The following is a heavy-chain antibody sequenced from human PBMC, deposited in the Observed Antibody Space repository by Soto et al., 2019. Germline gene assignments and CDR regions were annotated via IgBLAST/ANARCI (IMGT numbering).Heavy chain of an antibody. CDR3: ASFAAVAGTDAFDI. CDR1: GYTFTSYD. D-gene: IGHD6-19*01. V-gene: IGHV1-8*01. Sequence: GASVKVYCKASGYTFTSYDINWVRQATGQGLEWMGWMNPNSGNTGYAQKFQGRVTMTRNTSISTAYMELSSLRSEDAAVYYCASFAAVAGTDAFDIWGHGTMVTVSS. CDR2: MNPNSGNT. J-gene: IGHJ3*02.